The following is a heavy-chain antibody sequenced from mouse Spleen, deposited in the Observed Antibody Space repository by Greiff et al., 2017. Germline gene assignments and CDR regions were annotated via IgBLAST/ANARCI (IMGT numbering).Heavy chain of an antibody. CDR3: ARDYATHYAMDY. J-gene: IGHJ4*01. D-gene: IGHD1-1*02. CDR1: GFTFSDYY. Sequence: DVQLVESGGGLVQPGGSLKLSCATSGFTFSDYYMYWVRQTPEKRLEWVAYISNGGGSTYYPDTVKGRFTISRDNAKNTLYLQMSRLKSEDTAMYYCARDYATHYAMDYWGQGTSVTVSS. CDR2: ISNGGGST. V-gene: IGHV5-12*02.